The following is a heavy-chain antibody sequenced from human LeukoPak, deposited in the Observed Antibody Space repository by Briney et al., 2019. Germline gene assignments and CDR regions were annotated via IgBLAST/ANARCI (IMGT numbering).Heavy chain of an antibody. CDR3: AGGSSSWYSDY. Sequence: ASVKVSCKASGYTFTTYYMHWVRQAPGQGLEWMGWINPNNGGTTYAQKFQGRVTMTRDTSISTTYMELSRLTSDDTAVYYCAGGSSSWYSDYWGQGTLVTVSS. D-gene: IGHD6-13*01. CDR2: INPNNGGT. J-gene: IGHJ4*02. V-gene: IGHV1-2*02. CDR1: GYTFTTYY.